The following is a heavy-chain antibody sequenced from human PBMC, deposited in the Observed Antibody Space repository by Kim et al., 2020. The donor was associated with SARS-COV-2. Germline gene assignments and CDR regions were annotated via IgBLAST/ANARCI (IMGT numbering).Heavy chain of an antibody. CDR1: GFTFSSYA. J-gene: IGHJ4*02. Sequence: GGSLRLSCAASGFTFSSYAMSWVRQAPGKGLEWVSAISGSGGSTYYADSVKGRFTISRDNSKNTLYLQMNSLRAEDTAVYYCAKGTDYYDSSGKIRPVGRPYTARPTQHTLHWGQGTLVTVSS. CDR3: AKGTDYYDSSGKIRPVGRPYTARPTQHTLH. V-gene: IGHV3-23*01. D-gene: IGHD3-22*01. CDR2: ISGSGGST.